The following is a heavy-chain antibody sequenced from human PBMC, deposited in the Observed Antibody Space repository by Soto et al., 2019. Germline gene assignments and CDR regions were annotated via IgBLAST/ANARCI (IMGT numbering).Heavy chain of an antibody. D-gene: IGHD6-19*01. V-gene: IGHV4-59*08. CDR3: ARGFAIGWYTYFFDL. J-gene: IGHJ4*02. CDR1: GASISGYH. Sequence: SETLSLTCTVSGASISGYHWGWIRQPPGKGLECIGYLYYTGSTHYNPSLKSRVTLSVDTSKNQFSLKLNSVTAADTAVYYCARGFAIGWYTYFFDLWGQGPLVTVSS. CDR2: LYYTGST.